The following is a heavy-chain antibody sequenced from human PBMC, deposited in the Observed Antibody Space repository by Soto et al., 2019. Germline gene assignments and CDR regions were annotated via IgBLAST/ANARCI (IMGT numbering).Heavy chain of an antibody. Sequence: SETLSLTCTVSGGSISSSSYYWGWIRQPPGKGLEWIGSIYYSGSTYYNPSLKSRVTISVDTSKNQFSLKLSSVTATDTAVYYCATDGSGSYYTPSYYYGMDVWGQGTTVTAP. J-gene: IGHJ6*02. D-gene: IGHD3-10*01. CDR3: ATDGSGSYYTPSYYYGMDV. V-gene: IGHV4-39*02. CDR2: IYYSGST. CDR1: GGSISSSSYY.